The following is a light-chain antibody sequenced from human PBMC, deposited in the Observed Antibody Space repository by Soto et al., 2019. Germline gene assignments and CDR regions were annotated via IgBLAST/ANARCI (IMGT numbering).Light chain of an antibody. V-gene: IGKV1-5*01. Sequence: DIQMTQSPSTLSASVGDRVTITCRASQSISRSLAWYQQKPGKAPNLLIYDASSLENGVPSRLSGSGSGTEFTLTISSLQPDDFASYYCQQYNTYWWTFGQGTKVEIK. CDR3: QQYNTYWWT. J-gene: IGKJ1*01. CDR1: QSISRS. CDR2: DAS.